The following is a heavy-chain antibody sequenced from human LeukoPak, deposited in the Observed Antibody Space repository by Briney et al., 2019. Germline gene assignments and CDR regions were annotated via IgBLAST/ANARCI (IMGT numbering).Heavy chain of an antibody. CDR3: ARFGITMVRGTFLDYYYYGMDV. V-gene: IGHV1-2*02. D-gene: IGHD3-10*01. Sequence: GASVKVSCKASGYTFIGYYMHWVRQAPGQGLEWMGWINPNSGGTNYAQKFQGRVTMTRDTSISTAYMELSRLRSDDTAVYYCARFGITMVRGTFLDYYYYGMDVWGQGTTVTVSS. CDR1: GYTFIGYY. CDR2: INPNSGGT. J-gene: IGHJ6*02.